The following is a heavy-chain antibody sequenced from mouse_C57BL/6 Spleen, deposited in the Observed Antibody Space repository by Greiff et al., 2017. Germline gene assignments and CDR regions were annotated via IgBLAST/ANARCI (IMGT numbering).Heavy chain of an antibody. CDR2: IWTGGGT. J-gene: IGHJ4*01. D-gene: IGHD3-1*01. V-gene: IGHV2-9-1*01. CDR3: ARNREYAMDY. CDR1: GFSLTSYA. Sequence: VKLQESGPGLVAPSQCLSITCNASGFSLTSYAISWVRQPPGKGLEWLGVIWTGGGTNYNSDLKYRLSISTDNSKIQVYLKMNSLQTYDTARYYCARNREYAMDYWGQGTSVTVSS.